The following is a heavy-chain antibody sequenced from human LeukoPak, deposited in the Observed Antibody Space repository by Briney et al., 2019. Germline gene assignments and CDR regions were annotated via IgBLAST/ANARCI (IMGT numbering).Heavy chain of an antibody. D-gene: IGHD5-18*01. CDR1: GGTFSSYA. J-gene: IGHJ4*02. V-gene: IGHV1-69*13. Sequence: ASVKVSCKASGGTFSSYAISWVRQAPGQGLEWMGGIIPIFGTANYAQKFQGRVTITADESTGTAYMELSSLRSEDTAVYYCASVDTAMVLDYWGQGTLVTVSS. CDR3: ASVDTAMVLDY. CDR2: IIPIFGTA.